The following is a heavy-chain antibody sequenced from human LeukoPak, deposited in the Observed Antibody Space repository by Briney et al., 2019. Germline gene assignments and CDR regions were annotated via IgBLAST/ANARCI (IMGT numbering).Heavy chain of an antibody. CDR3: ARGATYYASGTFYP. J-gene: IGHJ5*02. CDR2: INPRSGST. Sequence: ASVKVSCKTSGYSFTDNYIFWVRQAPGEGPEWMGWINPRSGSTDYAQKFQGRATLTSDTYISTVYLELTRLKSDDTAVYYCARGATYYASGTFYPWGQGTLVTVSS. CDR1: GYSFTDNY. D-gene: IGHD3-10*01. V-gene: IGHV1-2*02.